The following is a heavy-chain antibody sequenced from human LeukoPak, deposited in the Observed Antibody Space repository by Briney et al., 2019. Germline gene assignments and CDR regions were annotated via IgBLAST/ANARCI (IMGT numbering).Heavy chain of an antibody. CDR3: ARGGGWDAYYYYGLDV. CDR2: ISSDGSST. V-gene: IGHV3-74*01. CDR1: GFTFSYYW. J-gene: IGHJ6*02. D-gene: IGHD6-19*01. Sequence: GGSLRLSCEASGFTFSYYWMYWVRQAPGKGLVWVSRISSDGSSTNYADSVKGRFTISRDNAKNTLYLQMNSLRAEDTAVYYCARGGGWDAYYYYGLDVWGQGTTVTVSS.